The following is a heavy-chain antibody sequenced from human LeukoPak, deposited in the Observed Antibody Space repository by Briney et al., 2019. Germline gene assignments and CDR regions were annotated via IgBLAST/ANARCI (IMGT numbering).Heavy chain of an antibody. Sequence: SVKVSCKASGGTFSSYAISWMRQAPGQGLEWMGGIIPIFGTANYAQKFQGRVTITTDESTSTAYMELSSLRSEDTAVYYCARTLNCSSTSCYTAGNHYYYYMDVWGKATTVTVSS. D-gene: IGHD2-2*02. V-gene: IGHV1-69*05. CDR3: ARTLNCSSTSCYTAGNHYYYYMDV. CDR1: GGTFSSYA. J-gene: IGHJ6*03. CDR2: IIPIFGTA.